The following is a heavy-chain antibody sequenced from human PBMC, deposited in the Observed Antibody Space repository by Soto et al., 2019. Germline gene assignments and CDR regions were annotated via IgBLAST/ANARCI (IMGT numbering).Heavy chain of an antibody. J-gene: IGHJ5*02. CDR1: GFTFSTYW. CDR3: SRSLNA. V-gene: IGHV3-7*01. Sequence: EVQLMESGGGLVQPGGSLRLSCAASGFTFSTYWMDWVRQTPGKGLEWVANINQDGSEKNYVDSVKGRFTISRDNAKNSLYLQMSSLTAEDSALYYCSRSLNAWGQGTPVTVSS. D-gene: IGHD2-8*01. CDR2: INQDGSEK.